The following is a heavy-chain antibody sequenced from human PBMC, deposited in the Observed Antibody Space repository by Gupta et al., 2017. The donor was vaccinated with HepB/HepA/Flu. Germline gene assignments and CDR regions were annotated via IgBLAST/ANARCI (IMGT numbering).Heavy chain of an antibody. Sequence: VQLQESGPGRAKSSETLSLTSAISGASMRGHYWSWVRQPPGKGLEWIGSIHNSRNNRYKPALKRRAAISLETTHTQVSLTRNSVPAADKEAYYCARVVYESSGSNFVRWYYFDCWGRGTLVTVSS. V-gene: IGHV4-4*09. CDR2: IHNSRNN. D-gene: IGHD3-22*01. CDR3: ARVVYESSGSNFVRWYYFDC. J-gene: IGHJ4*02. CDR1: GASMRGHY.